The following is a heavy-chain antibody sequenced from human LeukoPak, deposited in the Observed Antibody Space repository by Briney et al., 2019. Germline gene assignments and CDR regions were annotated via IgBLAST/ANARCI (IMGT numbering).Heavy chain of an antibody. CDR3: ASYCSGGSCPIDY. CDR1: GGSISSGSYY. J-gene: IGHJ4*02. CDR2: IYTSGST. D-gene: IGHD2-15*01. V-gene: IGHV4-61*02. Sequence: SETLSLTCTVSGGSISSGSYYWSWIRQPAGKGLEWIGRIYTSGSTNYNPSLKSRVTILVDTSKNQFSLKLSSVTAADTAVYYCASYCSGGSCPIDYWGQGTLVIVSS.